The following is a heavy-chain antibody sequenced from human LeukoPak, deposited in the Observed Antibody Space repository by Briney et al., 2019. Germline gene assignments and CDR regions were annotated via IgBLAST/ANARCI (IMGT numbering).Heavy chain of an antibody. J-gene: IGHJ4*02. D-gene: IGHD3-10*01. CDR1: GFTFSSYA. CDR2: ISYDGSNK. V-gene: IGHV3-30-3*01. CDR3: ANNVRTYFDY. Sequence: GRSLRLSCAASGFTFSSYAMHWVRQAPGKGLEWVAVISYDGSNKYYADSVKGRFTISRDDSRNTLYLQMNSLRAEDTAVYYCANNVRTYFDYWGQGTLVTVSS.